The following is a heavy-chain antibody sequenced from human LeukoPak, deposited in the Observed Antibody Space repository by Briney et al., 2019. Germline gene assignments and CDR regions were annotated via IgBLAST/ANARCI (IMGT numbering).Heavy chain of an antibody. CDR2: IYYSGST. D-gene: IGHD6-13*01. CDR3: ARATSGIAAAGQLYFDY. J-gene: IGHJ4*02. V-gene: IGHV4-59*01. Sequence: NPSETLSLTCTVSGGSISSYYWSWIRQPPGKGLEWIGYIYYSGSTNYNPSFKSRVTISVDTSKNQFSLKLSSVTAADTAVYYCARATSGIAAAGQLYFDYWGQGTLVTVSS. CDR1: GGSISSYY.